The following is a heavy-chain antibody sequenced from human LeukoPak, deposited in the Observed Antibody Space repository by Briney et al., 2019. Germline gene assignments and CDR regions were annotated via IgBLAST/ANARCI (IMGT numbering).Heavy chain of an antibody. CDR1: GFTFSSYW. CDR3: AREYGSGSYDY. Sequence: PGGSLRLSCAASGFTFSSYWMHWVRQAPGKGLVWVTRINSDATSSSYADSVKGRFTISRDNVKKTLYLQMNSLRAEDTAVYYRAREYGSGSYDYWGQGTLVTVSS. V-gene: IGHV3-74*01. CDR2: INSDATSS. J-gene: IGHJ4*02. D-gene: IGHD3-10*01.